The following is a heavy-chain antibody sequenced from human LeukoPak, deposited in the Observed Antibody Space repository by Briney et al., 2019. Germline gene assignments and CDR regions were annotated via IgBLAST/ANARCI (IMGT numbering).Heavy chain of an antibody. CDR2: IGYDGSNK. V-gene: IGHV3-30*02. D-gene: IGHD1/OR15-1a*01. J-gene: IGHJ5*02. CDR1: GFTFSSYG. CDR3: VTEQSPDGFDP. Sequence: GGSLRLSCAASGFTFSSYGMHWGRQAPGPGLEWVAFIGYDGSNKYYADSVKGRFTISRDNSKNTLYLQMNSLRAEDTAVYYCVTEQSPDGFDPWGQGTLVTVSS.